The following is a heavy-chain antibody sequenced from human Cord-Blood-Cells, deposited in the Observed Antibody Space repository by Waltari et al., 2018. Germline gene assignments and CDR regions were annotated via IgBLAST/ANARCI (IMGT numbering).Heavy chain of an antibody. V-gene: IGHV1-69*12. J-gene: IGHJ5*02. CDR3: ARAFCSSTSCYRVVWFDP. D-gene: IGHD2-2*02. CDR1: GGTFSSYA. Sequence: QVQLVQSGAEVKKPGSSVKVSCKASGGTFSSYAISWVRQAPGQGLEWMGGIMPIFGTANYAQKFQGRVTITADESTSTAYMELSSLRSEDTAVYYCARAFCSSTSCYRVVWFDPWGQGTLVTVSS. CDR2: IMPIFGTA.